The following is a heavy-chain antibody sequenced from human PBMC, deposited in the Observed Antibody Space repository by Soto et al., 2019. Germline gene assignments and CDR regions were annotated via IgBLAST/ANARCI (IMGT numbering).Heavy chain of an antibody. CDR2: IIPIFGTA. V-gene: IGHV1-69*13. J-gene: IGHJ6*02. CDR3: ARCPRGYSYGYPPDYYYYGMDV. D-gene: IGHD5-18*01. Sequence: SVKVSCKASGGTFSSYAISWVRQAPGQGLEWMGGIIPIFGTANYAQKFQGRVTITADESTSTAYMELSSLRSEDTAVYYCARCPRGYSYGYPPDYYYYGMDVWGQGTTVTVSS. CDR1: GGTFSSYA.